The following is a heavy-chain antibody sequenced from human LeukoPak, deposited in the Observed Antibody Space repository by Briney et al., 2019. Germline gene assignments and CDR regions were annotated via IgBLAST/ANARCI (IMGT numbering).Heavy chain of an antibody. CDR2: ISTKSGTI. V-gene: IGHV3-48*04. CDR1: GFTFSSYS. Sequence: GGSLRLSCAASGFTFSSYSMNWVRQAPGKGLEWVSYISTKSGTIYYADSVKGRFTISRDNAKDSLYLQMNSLRAEDTAVYYCARSGVGCSSTSCYYYYYYMDVWGKGTTVTVSS. J-gene: IGHJ6*03. D-gene: IGHD2-2*01. CDR3: ARSGVGCSSTSCYYYYYYMDV.